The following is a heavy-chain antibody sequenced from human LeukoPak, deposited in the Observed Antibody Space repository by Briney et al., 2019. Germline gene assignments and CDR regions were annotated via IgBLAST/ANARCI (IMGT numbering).Heavy chain of an antibody. CDR2: IIPILGSA. D-gene: IGHD2-21*01. CDR1: GGSFSNYA. Sequence: SVTVSCKATGGSFSNYAISWVRQAPGQGLEWMGGIIPILGSATYAQHFQGRVTITMDESTTTAYMELSSLRPGDTAVFYCARGDRAIPIYYWGKGTLVTVSS. J-gene: IGHJ4*01. V-gene: IGHV1-69*05. CDR3: ARGDRAIPIYY.